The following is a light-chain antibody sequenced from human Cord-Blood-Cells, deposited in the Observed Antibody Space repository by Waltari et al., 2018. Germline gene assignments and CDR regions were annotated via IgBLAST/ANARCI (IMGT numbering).Light chain of an antibody. CDR3: CTQPRSSTLV. V-gene: IGLV2-23*01. J-gene: IGLJ2*01. CDR2: EGS. Sequence: QSALTQPASVSGSPGQSITISCTGTSSDVGSYDLVSWYQQHPGKAPKLMIYEGSTRPSAGSHRYSASNSGNTASPTIAVLQTENEADYYCCTQPRSSTLVFGGRPKLTFL. CDR1: SSDVGSYDL.